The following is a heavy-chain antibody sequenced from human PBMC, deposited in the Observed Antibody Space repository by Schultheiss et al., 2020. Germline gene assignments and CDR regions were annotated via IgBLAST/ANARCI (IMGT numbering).Heavy chain of an antibody. CDR3: ARVSDYGDYDDGTIDY. CDR1: GFTFSSYA. V-gene: IGHV3-23*01. J-gene: IGHJ4*02. Sequence: GESLKISCAASGFTFSSYAMSWVRQAPGKGLEWVSAISGSGGSTYYADSVKGRFTISRDNSKNTLYLQMNSLRAEDTAVYYCARVSDYGDYDDGTIDYWGQGTLVTVSS. CDR2: ISGSGGST. D-gene: IGHD4-17*01.